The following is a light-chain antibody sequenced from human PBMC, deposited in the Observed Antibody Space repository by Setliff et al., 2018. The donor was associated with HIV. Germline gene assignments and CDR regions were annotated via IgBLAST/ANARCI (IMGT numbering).Light chain of an antibody. CDR2: EVS. Sequence: QSALTQPASVSGSPGQSVTISCTGISSNYVSWYQQHPGKAPKLMISEVSQRPSGISDRFSGSKSGSTASLTISGLQAEDEGDYYCSSHRSSSYVFGTGTKVTVL. V-gene: IGLV2-14*01. CDR1: SSNY. CDR3: SSHRSSSYV. J-gene: IGLJ1*01.